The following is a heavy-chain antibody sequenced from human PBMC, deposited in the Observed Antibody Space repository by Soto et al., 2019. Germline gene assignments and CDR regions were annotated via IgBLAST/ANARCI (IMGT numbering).Heavy chain of an antibody. D-gene: IGHD4-4*01. CDR3: VRATARGDD. CDR1: GLTLRGYW. V-gene: IGHV3-74*01. Sequence: GGSLRLSCAASGLTLRGYWMHWVRQAPGKGLSWVSRINTDGSSTKYADSVKGRFTISRDNAKDTLFLQMNGLTVEDTAVYYCVRATARGDDWGPGTLVTVSS. J-gene: IGHJ4*02. CDR2: INTDGSST.